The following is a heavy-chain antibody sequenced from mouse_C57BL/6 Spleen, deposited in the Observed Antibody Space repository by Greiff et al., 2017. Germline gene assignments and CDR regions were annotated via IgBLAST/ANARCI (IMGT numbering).Heavy chain of an antibody. CDR2: IYPGDGDT. D-gene: IGHD4-1*01. CDR3: ARLTGTSYYFDY. J-gene: IGHJ2*01. V-gene: IGHV1-82*01. Sequence: QVQLQQSGPELVKPGASVKISCKASGYAFSSSWMNWVKQRPGKGLEWIGRIYPGDGDTNYNGKFKGKATLTADKSSSTAYMHLSSLTSEYSAVYFCARLTGTSYYFDYWGQGTTLTVSS. CDR1: GYAFSSSW.